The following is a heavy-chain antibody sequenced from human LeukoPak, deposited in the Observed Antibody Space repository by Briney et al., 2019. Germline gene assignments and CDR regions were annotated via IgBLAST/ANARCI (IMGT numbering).Heavy chain of an antibody. D-gene: IGHD5-12*01. CDR1: GGSISSSNW. Sequence: SGTLSLTCAVSGGSISSSNWWSWVRQPPGKGLEWIGEIHHSGSTNYNPSLKSRVTISVDTSKNQFSLKLSSVTAADTAVYYCARAEGTGYPYWYFDLWGRGTLVTVSS. CDR3: ARAEGTGYPYWYFDL. V-gene: IGHV4-4*02. J-gene: IGHJ2*01. CDR2: IHHSGST.